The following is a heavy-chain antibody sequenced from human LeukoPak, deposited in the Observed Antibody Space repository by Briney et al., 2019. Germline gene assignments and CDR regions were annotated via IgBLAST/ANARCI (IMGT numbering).Heavy chain of an antibody. D-gene: IGHD1-26*01. V-gene: IGHV4-61*02. Sequence: SETLSLTCTVSGGSISSGSYYWSWIRQPAGKGLEWIGRIYTSGSTNYNPSLKSRVTISVDTSKNQFSLKLSSVTAADTAVYYCAREGPGWELLEVYAFDIWGQGTMVTVSS. CDR1: GGSISSGSYY. CDR3: AREGPGWELLEVYAFDI. J-gene: IGHJ3*02. CDR2: IYTSGST.